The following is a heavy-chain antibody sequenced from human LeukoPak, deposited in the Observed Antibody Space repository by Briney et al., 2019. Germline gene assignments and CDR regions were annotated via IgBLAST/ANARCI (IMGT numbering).Heavy chain of an antibody. J-gene: IGHJ4*02. CDR3: ATGGSSSWPEVFDY. V-gene: IGHV3-7*01. CDR1: GLTFSSYW. Sequence: GGSLRLSCAASGLTFSSYWMSWVRQAPGKGLEWVANIKQDGSAKYYVDSVKGRFTISRDNAKNSLYLQMNSLRVEDTAVYYCATGGSSSWPEVFDYWGQGTLVTVSS. CDR2: IKQDGSAK. D-gene: IGHD6-13*01.